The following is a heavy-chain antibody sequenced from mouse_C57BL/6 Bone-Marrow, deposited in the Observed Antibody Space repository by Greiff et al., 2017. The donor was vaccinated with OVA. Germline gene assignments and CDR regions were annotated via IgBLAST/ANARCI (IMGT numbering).Heavy chain of an antibody. CDR2: SRNKANDYTT. CDR3: ARDAPYYYGSSYRAYWYFDV. D-gene: IGHD1-1*01. CDR1: GFTFSDFY. V-gene: IGHV7-1*01. J-gene: IGHJ1*03. Sequence: EVNVVESGGGLVQSGRSLRLSCATSGFTFSDFYMEWVRQAPGKGLEWIAASRNKANDYTTEYSASVKGRFIVSRDTSQSILYLQMNALRAEDTAIYYCARDAPYYYGSSYRAYWYFDVWGTGTTVTVSS.